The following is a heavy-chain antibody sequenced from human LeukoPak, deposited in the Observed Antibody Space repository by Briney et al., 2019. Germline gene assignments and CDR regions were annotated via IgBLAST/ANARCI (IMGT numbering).Heavy chain of an antibody. J-gene: IGHJ4*02. Sequence: SETLSLTCTVSGGSISSYYWSWIRQPPGKGLEWIGYIYYSGSTNYNPSLKSRVTISVDTSKNQFSLKLSSVTAADTAVYYCARRGSYYYGSGGYYFDYWGQGTLVTVSS. CDR3: ARRGSYYYGSGGYYFDY. CDR2: IYYSGST. D-gene: IGHD3-10*01. CDR1: GGSISSYY. V-gene: IGHV4-59*01.